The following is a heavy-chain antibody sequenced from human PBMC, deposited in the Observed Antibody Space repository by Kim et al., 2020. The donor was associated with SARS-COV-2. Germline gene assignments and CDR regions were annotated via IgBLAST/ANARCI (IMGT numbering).Heavy chain of an antibody. V-gene: IGHV3-66*01. J-gene: IGHJ4*02. D-gene: IGHD6-13*01. CDR2: IYSGGTT. CDR1: GITVTTNY. CDR3: AREPYSSTWLDY. Sequence: GGSLRLSCAVSGITVTTNYMNWVRQAPGKGLEWVSTIYSGGTTYYADSVKGRFTISRDTSKNTLYLQMNSLRAEDTAVYYGAREPYSSTWLDYWGPGTLV.